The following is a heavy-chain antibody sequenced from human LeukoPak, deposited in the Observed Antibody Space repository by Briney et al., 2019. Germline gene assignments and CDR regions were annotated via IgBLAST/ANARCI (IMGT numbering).Heavy chain of an antibody. CDR2: MNPNSGNT. CDR3: ARGFKAAAALGD. Sequence: ASVKVSCKASGYTFTSYYMHWVRQATGQGLEWMGWMNPNSGNTGYAQKFQGRVTMTRNTSISTAYMELSSLRSEDTAVYYCARGFKAAAALGDWGQGTLVTVSS. J-gene: IGHJ4*02. CDR1: GYTFTSYY. V-gene: IGHV1-8*02. D-gene: IGHD6-13*01.